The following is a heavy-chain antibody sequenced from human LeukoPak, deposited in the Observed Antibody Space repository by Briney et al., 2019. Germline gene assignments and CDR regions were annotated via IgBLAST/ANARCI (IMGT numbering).Heavy chain of an antibody. V-gene: IGHV4-34*01. CDR2: INHSGST. Sequence: SETLSLTCAVSGGSISSGGYSWSWIRQPPGKGLEWIGEINHSGSTNYNPSLKSRVTISVDTSKNQFSLKLSSVTAADTAVYYCARGYDILTRYYFDYWGQGTLVTVSS. D-gene: IGHD3-9*01. CDR3: ARGYDILTRYYFDY. J-gene: IGHJ4*02. CDR1: GGSISSGGYS.